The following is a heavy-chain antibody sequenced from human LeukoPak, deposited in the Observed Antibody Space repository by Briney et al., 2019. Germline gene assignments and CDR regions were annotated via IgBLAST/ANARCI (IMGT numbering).Heavy chain of an antibody. CDR1: GFTFSSYW. CDR3: ARTRGSYPFDY. J-gene: IGHJ4*02. D-gene: IGHD1-26*01. V-gene: IGHV3-48*01. CDR2: ISSSSSTI. Sequence: GGSLRLSCAASGFTFSSYWMSWVRQAPGKGLEWVSYISSSSSTIYYADSVKGRFTISRDNAKNSLYLQMNSLRAEDTAVYYCARTRGSYPFDYWGQGTLVTVSS.